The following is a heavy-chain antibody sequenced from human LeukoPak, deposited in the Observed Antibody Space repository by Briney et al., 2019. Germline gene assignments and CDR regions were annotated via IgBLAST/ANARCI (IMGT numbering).Heavy chain of an antibody. CDR3: ARDYTYGMDV. CDR1: GFTFSSYW. CDR2: IKSDGSST. V-gene: IGHV3-74*01. D-gene: IGHD3-16*01. J-gene: IGHJ6*02. Sequence: PGGSLRLSCAAPGFTFSSYWMHWVRQGPGKGLVWVSRIKSDGSSTTYADSVKGRFTISRDNAKNTLYLQMNSLRAEDTAVYYCARDYTYGMDVWGQGTTVTVSS.